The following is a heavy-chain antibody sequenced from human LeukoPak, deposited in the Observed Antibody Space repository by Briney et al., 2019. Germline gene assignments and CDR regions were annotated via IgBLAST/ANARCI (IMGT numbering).Heavy chain of an antibody. CDR1: GGSISSYY. CDR3: AREFGSSELDY. D-gene: IGHD3-10*01. V-gene: IGHV4-59*12. CDR2: IYYSGNT. J-gene: IGHJ4*02. Sequence: PSETLSLTCTVSGGSISSYYWSWIRQPPGKGLEWIGYIFYRGSTDQNIYYSGNTDYNPSLKSRVSISIDTSNNQFSLKLSSVTAADTAVYYCAREFGSSELDYWGQGTLVTVSS.